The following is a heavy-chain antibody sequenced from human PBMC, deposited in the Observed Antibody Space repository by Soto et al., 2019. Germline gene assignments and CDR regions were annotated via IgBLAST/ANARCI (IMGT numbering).Heavy chain of an antibody. J-gene: IGHJ3*02. CDR3: ARDGELGDAFDI. CDR2: IIPILGIA. V-gene: IGHV1-69*08. CDR1: GGTFSSYT. Sequence: QVQLVQSGAEVKKPGSSVKVSCKASGGTFSSYTISWVRQAPGQGLEWMGRIIPILGIANYAQKFQGRVTITADKSTSTAYMELSSLRSEDTAVYYCARDGELGDAFDIWGQGTMVTVSS. D-gene: IGHD1-26*01.